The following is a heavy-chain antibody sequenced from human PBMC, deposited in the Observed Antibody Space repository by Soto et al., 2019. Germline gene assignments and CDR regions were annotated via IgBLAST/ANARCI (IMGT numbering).Heavy chain of an antibody. J-gene: IGHJ4*02. CDR2: IYTSGST. V-gene: IGHV4-4*07. CDR1: GGSISSYY. Sequence: QVQLQESGPGLVKPSETLSLTCTVSGGSISSYYWSWIRQPAGKGLEWIGRIYTSGSTNYNPSLKSRVTMSVDTSKNQFSLKLSSVTAADTAVYYCARDYDFWSGYYIGSYFDYWGQGTLVTVSS. D-gene: IGHD3-3*01. CDR3: ARDYDFWSGYYIGSYFDY.